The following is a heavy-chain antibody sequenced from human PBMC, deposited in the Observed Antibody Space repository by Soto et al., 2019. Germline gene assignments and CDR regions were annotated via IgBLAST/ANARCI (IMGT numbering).Heavy chain of an antibody. CDR3: ARHYRTYYDSSGYYFGY. D-gene: IGHD3-22*01. CDR2: IYYSGST. Sequence: SETLSLTCTVSGGSISSSSYYWGWIRQPPGKGLEWIGSIYYSGSTYYNPSLKSRVTISVDTSKNQFSLKLSSVTAADTAVYYCARHYRTYYDSSGYYFGYWGQGTLVTVSA. V-gene: IGHV4-39*01. J-gene: IGHJ4*02. CDR1: GGSISSSSYY.